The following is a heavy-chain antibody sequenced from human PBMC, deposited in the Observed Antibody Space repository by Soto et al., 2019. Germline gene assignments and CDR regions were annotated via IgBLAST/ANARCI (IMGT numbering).Heavy chain of an antibody. CDR1: GFSFRSYV. Sequence: QVQLVESGGGVVKPGRSLRLSCTASGFSFRSYVMHWVRQAPGKGLEWVALISNDGSYKYYADSVKGRFTIYRYNSKNTLHLQIHSLRSDDTGGYHCAKLAVEGRYIAYDEVEYRGQGTLATVSS. V-gene: IGHV3-30*18. J-gene: IGHJ4*02. CDR3: AKLAVEGRYIAYDEVEY. CDR2: ISNDGSYK. D-gene: IGHD5-12*01.